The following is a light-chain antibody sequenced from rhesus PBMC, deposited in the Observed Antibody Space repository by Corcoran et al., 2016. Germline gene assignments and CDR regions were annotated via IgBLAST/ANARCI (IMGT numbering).Light chain of an antibody. J-gene: IGKJ4*01. CDR3: LQHYSYPLT. CDR2: GAS. CDR1: QDISNF. V-gene: IGKV1-28*02. Sequence: DIQMTQSPSSLSASVGDTVTITCRASQDISNFLSWFQQKPGKAPKLLCYGASSLESGVPSRFSGSGSGTVFTFTISSLQPEDFAVYYCLQHYSYPLTFGGGTEVEL.